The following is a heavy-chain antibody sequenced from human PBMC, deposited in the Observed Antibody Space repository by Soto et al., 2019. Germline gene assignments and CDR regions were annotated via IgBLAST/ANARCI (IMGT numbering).Heavy chain of an antibody. CDR2: IYWDDDK. Sequence: QITLKESGPTVVKPTETLTLTCTFSGFSLTTSGVGVGWVRKSPGKAPEWLALIYWDDDKRYSTSLKSRLTITKDTSKNQVVLTMANVDPADTATYSCAHRVLRTVFGLVTTTAIYFDFWGQGTPVVVSS. CDR3: AHRVLRTVFGLVTTTAIYFDF. CDR1: GFSLTTSGVG. V-gene: IGHV2-5*02. J-gene: IGHJ4*02. D-gene: IGHD3-3*01.